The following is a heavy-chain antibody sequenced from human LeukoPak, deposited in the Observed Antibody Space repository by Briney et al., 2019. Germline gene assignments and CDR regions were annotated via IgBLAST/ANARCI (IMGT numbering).Heavy chain of an antibody. CDR1: GGSIFTDY. Sequence: SETLSLTCSVSGGSIFTDYWSWIRQPPGKGLEWIGYIYYSGSTHYNPSLKSRVTISVDTSKNQFSLKLSSVAAADTAVYYCARTRYYYNSRSYGAPYYFDYWGQGTLVTVSS. CDR2: IYYSGST. J-gene: IGHJ4*02. V-gene: IGHV4-59*08. D-gene: IGHD3-10*01. CDR3: ARTRYYYNSRSYGAPYYFDY.